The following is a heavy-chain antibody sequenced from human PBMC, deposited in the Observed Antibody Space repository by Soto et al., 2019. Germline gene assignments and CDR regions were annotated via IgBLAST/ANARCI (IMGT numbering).Heavy chain of an antibody. V-gene: IGHV3-73*02. J-gene: IGHJ4*02. D-gene: IGHD2-8*01. CDR3: TRQGPGYCDNGVFKDY. CDR2: IRSKANNYAT. Sequence: EVQLVESGGGLVQPGGSLKLSCAASGFTFSGSAMHWVGQASGKGLEWVGRIRSKANNYATGYPASLMGRFTISRDDSKKTTNPQMNNLKTEDTAVYYGTRQGPGYCDNGVFKDYLGQEALVTLSS. CDR1: GFTFSGSA.